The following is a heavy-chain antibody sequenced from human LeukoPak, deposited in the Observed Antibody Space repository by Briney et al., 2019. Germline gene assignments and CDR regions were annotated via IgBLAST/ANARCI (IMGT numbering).Heavy chain of an antibody. CDR2: ISGSGGTT. V-gene: IGHV3-23*01. D-gene: IGHD1-1*01. CDR3: AKDGYDYYYYYMDV. J-gene: IGHJ6*03. Sequence: GGSLRLSCAASGFTFSSYAMSWVHQAPGKGLEWVSPISGSGGTTYYADSVKGRFTISRDNSMNTLYLQMNSLRAEDTAAYYCAKDGYDYYYYYMDVWGRGTAVTVSS. CDR1: GFTFSSYA.